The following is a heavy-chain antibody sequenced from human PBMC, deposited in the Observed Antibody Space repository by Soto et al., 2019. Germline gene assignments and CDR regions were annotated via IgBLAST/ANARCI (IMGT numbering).Heavy chain of an antibody. Sequence: EVQLVESGGGLVQPGGSLRLSCAASGFTVSSNYMSWVRQAPGKGLEWVSVIYSGGSTYYADSVKGRFTISRDNSKNTLYLQMNSLRAEDTAVYYCASESYGDYDPVDYWGQGTLVTVSS. J-gene: IGHJ4*02. CDR2: IYSGGST. D-gene: IGHD4-17*01. CDR1: GFTVSSNY. CDR3: ASESYGDYDPVDY. V-gene: IGHV3-66*01.